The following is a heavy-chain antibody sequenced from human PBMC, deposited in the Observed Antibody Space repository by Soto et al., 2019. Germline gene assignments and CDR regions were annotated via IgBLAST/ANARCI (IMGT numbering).Heavy chain of an antibody. CDR2: ISSNGGST. J-gene: IGHJ3*02. CDR1: GFTFSSYA. D-gene: IGHD3-22*01. CDR3: VKDLYYDSSEHAFDI. Sequence: QTGGSLRLSCSASGFTFSSYAMHWVRQAPGKGLEYVSAISSNGGSTYYADSVKGRFTISRDNSKNTLYLQMSSLRAEDTAVYYCVKDLYYDSSEHAFDIWGQGTMVTVSS. V-gene: IGHV3-64D*06.